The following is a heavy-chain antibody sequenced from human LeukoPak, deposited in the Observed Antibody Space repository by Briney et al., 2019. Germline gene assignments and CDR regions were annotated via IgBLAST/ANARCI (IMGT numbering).Heavy chain of an antibody. CDR1: AFTFSRYN. CDR2: ISSSSSTI. J-gene: IGHJ6*03. V-gene: IGHV3-48*01. Sequence: GGSLRLSCAASAFTFSRYNMNWVRQAPGKGLEWVPYISSSSSTIYYADSVKGRFTISRDNAKNSVYVQMNSLRAEDTAVYYCARDSGDSYFYYMDVWGKGTTVTVSS. CDR3: ARDSGDSYFYYMDV.